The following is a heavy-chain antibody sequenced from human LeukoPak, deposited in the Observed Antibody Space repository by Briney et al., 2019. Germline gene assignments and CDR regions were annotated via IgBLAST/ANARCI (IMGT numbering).Heavy chain of an antibody. CDR2: ISGSGGST. CDR3: AKVIQLWLTGVDY. CDR1: GFTFSSYA. J-gene: IGHJ4*02. D-gene: IGHD5-18*01. V-gene: IGHV3-23*01. Sequence: QPGGSLRLSCAASGFTFSSYAMSWVRQAPGKGLEWVSAISGSGGSTYYADSGNGRFTISRDNSKTTLYLQMNSLRAEDTAVYYCAKVIQLWLTGVDYWGQGTLVTVSS.